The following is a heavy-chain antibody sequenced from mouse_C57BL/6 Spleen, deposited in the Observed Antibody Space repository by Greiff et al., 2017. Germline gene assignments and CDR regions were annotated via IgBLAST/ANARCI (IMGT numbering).Heavy chain of an antibody. CDR3: ARNGWVGFAY. J-gene: IGHJ3*01. V-gene: IGHV1-69*01. CDR2: IDPSDSYT. Sequence: QVQLQQPGAELVMPGASVKLSCKASGYTFTSYWMHWVKQRPGQGLEWIGEIDPSDSYTNYNQKFKGKSTLTVAKSSSTAYMQLSSLTSEDSAVYYCARNGWVGFAYWGQGTLVTVSA. D-gene: IGHD1-2*01. CDR1: GYTFTSYW.